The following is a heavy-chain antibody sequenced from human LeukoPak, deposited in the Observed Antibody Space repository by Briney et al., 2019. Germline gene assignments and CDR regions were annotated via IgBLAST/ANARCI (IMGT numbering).Heavy chain of an antibody. D-gene: IGHD3-10*01. CDR3: ARSSERITMVRGVIIRGTCFDY. CDR1: GYTFTGYY. V-gene: IGHV1-2*04. CDR2: TNPNSGGT. J-gene: IGHJ4*02. Sequence: ASVKVSCKASGYTFTGYYMHWVRQAPGQGLEWMGWTNPNSGGTNYAQKFQGWVTMTRDTSISTAYMELSRLRSDDTAVYYCARSSERITMVRGVIIRGTCFDYWGQGTLVTVSS.